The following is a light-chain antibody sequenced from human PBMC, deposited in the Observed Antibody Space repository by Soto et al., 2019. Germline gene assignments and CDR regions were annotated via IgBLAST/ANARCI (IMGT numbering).Light chain of an antibody. J-gene: IGKJ3*01. CDR3: HQYNSWPRGT. V-gene: IGKV3-15*01. Sequence: EIVLTQSPATLSLSPGERATLSCRASQSVSATYLAWYQQRPAQPPRILIYGKSTRSTGIPVRFRGSGSGTEFTLTISSLQSEDSAVYYCHQYNSWPRGTFGPGTKVDIK. CDR2: GKS. CDR1: QSVSATY.